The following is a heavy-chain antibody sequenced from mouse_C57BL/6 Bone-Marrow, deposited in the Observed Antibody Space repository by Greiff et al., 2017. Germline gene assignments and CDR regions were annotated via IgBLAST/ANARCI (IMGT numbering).Heavy chain of an antibody. CDR2: IDPENGDP. CDR3: TPYGSSNGGPWFAY. Sequence: EVQLQQSGAELVRPGASVKLSCTASGFNIKDDYMHWVKQRPEQGLEWIGWIDPENGDPDYASKFQGKATITADTSSNTAYLQLSSLTSEDTAVYCCTPYGSSNGGPWFAYWGQGTLVTVSA. V-gene: IGHV14-4*01. D-gene: IGHD1-1*01. CDR1: GFNIKDDY. J-gene: IGHJ3*01.